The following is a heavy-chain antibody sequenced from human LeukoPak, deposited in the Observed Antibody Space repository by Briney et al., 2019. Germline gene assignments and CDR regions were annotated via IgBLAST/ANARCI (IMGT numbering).Heavy chain of an antibody. D-gene: IGHD6-6*01. CDR1: GGSISSSNYY. CDR3: ARGESSSSPLYYYYYMDV. J-gene: IGHJ6*03. V-gene: IGHV4-61*02. CDR2: MYTSGTT. Sequence: PSQTLSLICTVSGGSISSSNYYWSWIRQPAGKGLEWIGRMYTSGTTNYNPSLRSRVTISVDTSKNQFSLKLNSVTAADTAVYYCARGESSSSPLYYYYYMDVWGKGTTVTVSS.